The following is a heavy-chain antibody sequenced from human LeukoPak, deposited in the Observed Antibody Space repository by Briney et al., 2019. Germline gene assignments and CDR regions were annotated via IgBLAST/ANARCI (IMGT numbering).Heavy chain of an antibody. CDR1: GGTFSSYA. CDR2: IIPIFGTA. Sequence: SVKVSCKASGGTFSSYAISWVRQAPGQGLEWMGGIIPIFGTANYAQKFQGRVTITTDESTSTAYMELSSLRSEDTAVYYCARVGSSWYRRFDPWGQGTLVTVSS. V-gene: IGHV1-69*05. J-gene: IGHJ5*02. CDR3: ARVGSSWYRRFDP. D-gene: IGHD6-13*01.